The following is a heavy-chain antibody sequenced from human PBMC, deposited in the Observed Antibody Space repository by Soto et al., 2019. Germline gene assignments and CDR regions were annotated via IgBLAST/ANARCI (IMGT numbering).Heavy chain of an antibody. V-gene: IGHV1-18*01. CDR1: GYTFTSYR. CDR3: ASSYVGSGWPIDAFDI. CDR2: ISAYNGNT. Sequence: QVQLVQSGAEVKKPGASVKVSCKASGYTFTSYRISWVRQAPGQGLEWMGWISAYNGNTNYAQKLQGRVTMTTDTSTSTAYMELRSLRSDDTAVYYCASSYVGSGWPIDAFDIWGRGTMVTVSS. J-gene: IGHJ3*02. D-gene: IGHD6-19*01.